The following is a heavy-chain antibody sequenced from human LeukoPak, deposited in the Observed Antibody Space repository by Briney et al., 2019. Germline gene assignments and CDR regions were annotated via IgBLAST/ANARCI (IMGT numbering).Heavy chain of an antibody. J-gene: IGHJ6*03. V-gene: IGHV4-39*01. CDR2: IYYSGST. D-gene: IGHD3-22*01. CDR3: ARLFSDSVVVVVTNYYMDV. Sequence: SETLSLTCTVSGGSISSSSYYWGWLRQPPGQGLEWIGSIYYSGSTYYNPSLNSRVTISVDTSKNQFSLKLSSVTAADTAVYYCARLFSDSVVVVVTNYYMDVWGKGTTVTVSS. CDR1: GGSISSSSYY.